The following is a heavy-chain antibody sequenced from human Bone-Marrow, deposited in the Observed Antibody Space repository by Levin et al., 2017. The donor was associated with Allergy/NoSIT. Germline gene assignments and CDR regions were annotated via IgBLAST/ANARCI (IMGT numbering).Heavy chain of an antibody. V-gene: IGHV4-38-2*01. J-gene: IGHJ5*02. CDR2: IYHSGST. CDR1: GYSISSGYY. Sequence: SETLSLTCAVSGYSISSGYYWGWIRQPPGKGLEWIGSIYHSGSTYYNPSLKSRVTISVDTSKNQFSLKLSSVTAEDTAVYYCARRTTIHNWFDPWGQGTLVTVSS. D-gene: IGHD1-7*01. CDR3: ARRTTIHNWFDP.